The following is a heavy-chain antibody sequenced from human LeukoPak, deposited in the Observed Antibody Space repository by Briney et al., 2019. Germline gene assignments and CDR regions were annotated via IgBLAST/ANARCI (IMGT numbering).Heavy chain of an antibody. CDR1: GFTFSSYA. CDR2: ISGSGGST. J-gene: IGHJ4*02. D-gene: IGHD3-10*01. Sequence: GGSLRLSCAASGFTFSSYAMSWVRQAPGKGLEWVSAISGSGGSTYYADSVKGRFTISRDNSKNTLYLQMNSLRAEDPAVYYCAKDFRYYGSGSSYFDYWGQGTLVTVSS. V-gene: IGHV3-23*01. CDR3: AKDFRYYGSGSSYFDY.